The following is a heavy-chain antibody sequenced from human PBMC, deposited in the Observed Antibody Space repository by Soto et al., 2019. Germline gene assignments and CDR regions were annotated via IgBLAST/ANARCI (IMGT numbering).Heavy chain of an antibody. D-gene: IGHD5-12*01. Sequence: SVKVSCKASGYTFTSYGISWVRQAPGQGLEWMGWISAYNGNTNYAQKLQGRVTMTTDTSTRTAYMELSSLRSEDTAVYYCEGDWWLRAHLLGYWGQGTLVTAPQ. J-gene: IGHJ4*02. CDR2: ISAYNGNT. CDR1: GYTFTSYG. CDR3: EGDWWLRAHLLGY. V-gene: IGHV1-18*01.